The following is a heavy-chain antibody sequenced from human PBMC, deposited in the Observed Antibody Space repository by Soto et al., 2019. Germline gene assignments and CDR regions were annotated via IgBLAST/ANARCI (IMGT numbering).Heavy chain of an antibody. V-gene: IGHV1-45*02. Sequence: SVKVSCKASGYTFTYRYLHWVRQAPGQALEWMGWITPFNGNTNYAQKFQDRVTITRDRSMSTAYMELSSLRSEDTAMYYCARSNYYGSGSYYGRSGMDVWGQGTTVTVSS. J-gene: IGHJ6*02. CDR1: GYTFTYRY. D-gene: IGHD3-10*01. CDR3: ARSNYYGSGSYYGRSGMDV. CDR2: ITPFNGNT.